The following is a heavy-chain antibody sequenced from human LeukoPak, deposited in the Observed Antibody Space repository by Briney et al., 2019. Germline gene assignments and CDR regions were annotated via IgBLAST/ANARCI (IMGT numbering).Heavy chain of an antibody. CDR2: IYYSGST. J-gene: IGHJ4*02. Sequence: SETLSLTCTVSGGSISSYYWSWTRQPPGKGLEWIGYIYYSGSTNYNPSLKSRVTISVDTSKNQFSLKLSSVTAADTAVYYCARGEVPIDYWGQGTLVTVSS. CDR3: ARGEVPIDY. D-gene: IGHD1-26*01. V-gene: IGHV4-59*01. CDR1: GGSISSYY.